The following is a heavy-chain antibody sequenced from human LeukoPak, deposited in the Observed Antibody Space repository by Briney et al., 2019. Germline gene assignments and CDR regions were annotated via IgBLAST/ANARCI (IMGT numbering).Heavy chain of an antibody. V-gene: IGHV1-2*02. CDR2: INPNSGGT. Sequence: ASVKVSCKASGYTFTGYYMHWVRQAPGQGLEWMGWINPNSGGTNYAQKFQGRVTMTRDTSTTTVYMELSSLTSEDTAVYYCARDQGSGYYDFDFWGQGTLVTVSS. CDR3: ARDQGSGYYDFDF. J-gene: IGHJ4*02. CDR1: GYTFTGYY. D-gene: IGHD5-12*01.